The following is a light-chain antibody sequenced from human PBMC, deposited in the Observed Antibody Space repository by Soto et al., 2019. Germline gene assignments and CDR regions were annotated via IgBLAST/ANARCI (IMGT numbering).Light chain of an antibody. J-gene: IGLJ2*01. CDR1: SSNIGSNT. Sequence: SVLTQPPSASGTPGQRVTISCSGSSSNIGSNTVNWYQQLPGSAPKLLMYSTNQRPSGVPDRFSGSKSGTSASLAISGLQSEDEADYYCAAWDGSLNVVLFGGGTKVTVL. CDR3: AAWDGSLNVVL. CDR2: STN. V-gene: IGLV1-44*01.